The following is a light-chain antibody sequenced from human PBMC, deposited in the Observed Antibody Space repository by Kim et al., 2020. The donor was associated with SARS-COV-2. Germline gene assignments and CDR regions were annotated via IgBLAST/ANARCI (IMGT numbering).Light chain of an antibody. J-gene: IGLJ1*01. CDR2: DVI. V-gene: IGLV2-18*02. Sequence: QSALTQPPSVSGSLRQSVTISCTGTSSDFGGYDRVSWYQQSPGTAPKLIIYDVIHRPSGVPDRFSGSKSGNTASLTISGLQVEDEADYLCSSFTCEASYVFGTGTMVTVL. CDR1: SSDFGGYDR. CDR3: SSFTCEASYV.